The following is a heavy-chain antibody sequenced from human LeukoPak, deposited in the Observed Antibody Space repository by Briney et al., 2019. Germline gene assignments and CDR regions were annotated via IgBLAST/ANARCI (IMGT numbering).Heavy chain of an antibody. Sequence: GGSLRLSCAASGFTFSSYGMHWVRQAPGKGLEWVAFIRYDGSNKYYADSVKGRLTISRDNSKNTLYLQMNSLRAEDTAVYYCAKIRLITTTVTTWGQGTLVTVSS. J-gene: IGHJ5*02. CDR2: IRYDGSNK. D-gene: IGHD4-17*01. CDR1: GFTFSSYG. CDR3: AKIRLITTTVTT. V-gene: IGHV3-30*02.